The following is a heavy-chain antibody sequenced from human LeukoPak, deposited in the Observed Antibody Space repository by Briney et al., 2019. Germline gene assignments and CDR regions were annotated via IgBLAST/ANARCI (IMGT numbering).Heavy chain of an antibody. V-gene: IGHV3-23*01. Sequence: GGSLRLSCAASGFTFSSYAMSWVRQAPGKGLEWVSAISGSGGSTYYADSVKGRFTISRDNSKNTLYLQMNSLRAEDTAVYYCARDMGGSGSYSYWGQGTLVTVSS. J-gene: IGHJ4*02. CDR2: ISGSGGST. CDR1: GFTFSSYA. D-gene: IGHD3-10*01. CDR3: ARDMGGSGSYSY.